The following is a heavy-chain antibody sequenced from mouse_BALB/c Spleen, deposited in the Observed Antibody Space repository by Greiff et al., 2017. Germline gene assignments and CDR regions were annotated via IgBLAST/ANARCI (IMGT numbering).Heavy chain of an antibody. Sequence: EVQLVESGGGLVQPGGSRKLSCAASGFTFSSFGMHWVRQAPEKGLEWVAYISSGSSTIYYADTVKGRFTISRDNPKNTLFLQMTSLRSEDTAMYYCARPSTAYYFDYWGQGTTLTVSS. J-gene: IGHJ2*01. CDR2: ISSGSSTI. CDR1: GFTFSSFG. D-gene: IGHD4-1*02. V-gene: IGHV5-17*02. CDR3: ARPSTAYYFDY.